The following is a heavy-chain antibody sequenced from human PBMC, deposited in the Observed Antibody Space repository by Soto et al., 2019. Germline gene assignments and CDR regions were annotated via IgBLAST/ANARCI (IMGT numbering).Heavy chain of an antibody. V-gene: IGHV1-69*13. CDR1: GGTFSSYA. CDR3: ARVAAAGNNWFDP. J-gene: IGHJ5*02. Sequence: SVKVSCKASGGTFSSYAISWVRQAPGQGLEWMGGIIPIFGTANYAQKFQGRVTITADESTSTAYMELSSLRSEDTAVYYCARVAAAGNNWFDPWGQGTLVTVSS. D-gene: IGHD6-13*01. CDR2: IIPIFGTA.